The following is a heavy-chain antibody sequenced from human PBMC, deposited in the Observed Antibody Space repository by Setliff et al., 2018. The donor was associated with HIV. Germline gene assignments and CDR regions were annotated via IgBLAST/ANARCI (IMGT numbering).Heavy chain of an antibody. CDR1: GLSFSDHY. V-gene: IGHV3-72*01. CDR2: IGNKANSHIT. CDR3: TTDPMSQYYYGSGSYYLLSFDY. D-gene: IGHD3-10*01. Sequence: PGGSLRLSCAASGLSFSDHYMDWVRQAPGKGLEWVGRIGNKANSHITEYAASVKDRFSISRDDSKNSLYLLMNNLKTEDTAVYHCTTDPMSQYYYGSGSYYLLSFDYWGQGALVTVSS. J-gene: IGHJ4*02.